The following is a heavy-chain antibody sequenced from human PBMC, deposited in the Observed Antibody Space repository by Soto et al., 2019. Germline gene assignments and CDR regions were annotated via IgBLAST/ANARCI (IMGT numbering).Heavy chain of an antibody. Sequence: QVQLVQSGAEVKKPGAAVKVSCKASGYTFTSYEINWVRQATGQGLEWMGWMNPNSGNTAYAQKFQGRVTLTRNTSISTAYMELSSLRSEDTAVYYCARVGRGHRLNLWGIDPWGQGTLVTVSS. CDR1: GYTFTSYE. CDR2: MNPNSGNT. V-gene: IGHV1-8*01. D-gene: IGHD3-16*01. J-gene: IGHJ5*02. CDR3: ARVGRGHRLNLWGIDP.